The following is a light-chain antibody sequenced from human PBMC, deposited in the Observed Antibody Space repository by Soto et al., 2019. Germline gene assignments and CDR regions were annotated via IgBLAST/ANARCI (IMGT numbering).Light chain of an antibody. CDR3: QQYGSSIT. Sequence: EIVMTQSPATLSVSPGERATLSCRASQSIGSNLAWYQQKPGQSPRLLIYGASSRATGIPDRFSGSGSGTDFTLTISRLEPEDFVVYYCQQYGSSITFGQGTRLEIK. CDR1: QSIGSN. J-gene: IGKJ5*01. V-gene: IGKV3-20*01. CDR2: GAS.